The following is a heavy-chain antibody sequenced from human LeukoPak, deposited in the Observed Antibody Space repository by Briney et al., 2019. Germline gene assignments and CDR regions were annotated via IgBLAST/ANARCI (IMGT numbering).Heavy chain of an antibody. D-gene: IGHD3-10*01. V-gene: IGHV4-34*01. J-gene: IGHJ4*02. CDR3: ARGKGYYYGSGSYYFY. CDR1: DESFSGYY. CDR2: INHSGST. Sequence: SETLSLTCVVYDESFSGYYWSWIRQPPGKGLEWIGEINHSGSTNYNPSLKSRVTVSVDTSKNHFSLKLSSVTAADTATYFCARGKGYYYGSGSYYFYWGQGTLVTVSS.